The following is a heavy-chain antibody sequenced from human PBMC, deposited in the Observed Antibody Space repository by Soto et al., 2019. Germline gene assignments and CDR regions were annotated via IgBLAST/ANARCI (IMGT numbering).Heavy chain of an antibody. CDR2: IFFTFAT. J-gene: IGHJ6*04. CDR1: VDSVTLVHHE. V-gene: IGHV4-61*01. D-gene: IGHD2-15*01. Sequence: PSETRSLACILSVDSVTLVHHEWGWIREPPWNGLEWIVHIFFTFATNYSPSLKIRVTMSVDSSKSQFSLNLTSVTAADSAIYYCARARTDREGSSLGRRMEVSGKGKTLXASS. CDR3: ARARTDREGSSLGRRMEV.